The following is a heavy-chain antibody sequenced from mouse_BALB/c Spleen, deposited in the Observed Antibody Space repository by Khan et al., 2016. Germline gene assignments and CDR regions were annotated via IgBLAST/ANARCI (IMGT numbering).Heavy chain of an antibody. CDR3: ARSYYGYFAMDY. D-gene: IGHD1-2*01. CDR2: IFPGSGIT. Sequence: QVQLKESGTELPRPGASVKLSCKASGYTFTDYYLHWVKQRTGQGLEWIGEIFPGSGITYYNEKFKGKASLTADPSSSTAYMQLSSLTSEDSAVYFCARSYYGYFAMDYWGHGASVTVSS. CDR1: GYTFTDYY. J-gene: IGHJ4*01. V-gene: IGHV1-77*01.